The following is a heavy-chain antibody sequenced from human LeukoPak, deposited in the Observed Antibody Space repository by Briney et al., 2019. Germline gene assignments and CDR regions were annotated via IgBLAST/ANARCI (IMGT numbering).Heavy chain of an antibody. CDR3: AREAYGYPNVYYGMDV. J-gene: IGHJ6*02. Sequence: GGSLRLSCAASGFTFSSYGMHWVRQAPGKGLEWVAVIWYDGSNKYYADSVKGRFTISRDNSKNTLYLQMNSLRAEDTAVYYCAREAYGYPNVYYGMDVWGQGTTVTVSS. D-gene: IGHD5-18*01. V-gene: IGHV3-33*01. CDR1: GFTFSSYG. CDR2: IWYDGSNK.